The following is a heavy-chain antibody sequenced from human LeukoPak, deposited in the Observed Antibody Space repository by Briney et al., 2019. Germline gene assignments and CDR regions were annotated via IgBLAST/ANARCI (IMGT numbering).Heavy chain of an antibody. Sequence: GGSLRLSCTASGLSFSSYNMNWVRQAPGKGPEWVANIKEYGSEKYYVDSVKGRFTASRDDAKNSLYLQMTSLRAEDTAVYYCARHLVEGYTRKWFDLWGQGTLVTVSS. CDR3: ARHLVEGYTRKWFDL. V-gene: IGHV3-7*01. CDR2: IKEYGSEK. D-gene: IGHD5-12*01. J-gene: IGHJ5*02. CDR1: GLSFSSYN.